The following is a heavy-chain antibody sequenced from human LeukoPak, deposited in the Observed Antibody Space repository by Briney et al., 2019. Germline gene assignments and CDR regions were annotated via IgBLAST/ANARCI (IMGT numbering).Heavy chain of an antibody. V-gene: IGHV4-31*03. Sequence: PSETLSLTCTVPGGSISSGGYYWSWIRQHPGKGLEWIGYIYYSGSTYYNPSLKSRVTISVDTSKNQFSLKLSSVTAADTAVYYCAGGAGSQHDYGDTRYFQHWGQGTLVTVSS. J-gene: IGHJ1*01. D-gene: IGHD4-17*01. CDR1: GGSISSGGYY. CDR3: AGGAGSQHDYGDTRYFQH. CDR2: IYYSGST.